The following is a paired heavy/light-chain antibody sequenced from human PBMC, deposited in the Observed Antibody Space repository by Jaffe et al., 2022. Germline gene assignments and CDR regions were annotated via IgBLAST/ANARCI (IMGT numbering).Light chain of an antibody. CDR1: KLGDKY. CDR3: QAWDSSTACYV. CDR2: QDS. V-gene: IGLV3-1*01. J-gene: IGLJ1*01. Sequence: SYELTQPPSVSVSPGQTASITCSGDKLGDKYACWYQQKPGQSPVLVIYQDSKRPSGIPERFSGSNSGNTATLTISGTQAMDEADYYCQAWDSSTACYVFGTGTKVTVL.
Heavy chain of an antibody. Sequence: QVQLVQSGSELKKPGASVKVSCKASGYTFTSYAMNWVRQAPGQGLEWMGWINTNTGNPTYAQGFTGRFVFSLDTSVSTAYLQISSLKAEDTAVYYCARDNVLLWFGETNLRYFDYWGQGTLVTVSS. V-gene: IGHV7-4-1*02. D-gene: IGHD3-10*01. CDR3: ARDNVLLWFGETNLRYFDY. CDR2: INTNTGNP. CDR1: GYTFTSYA. J-gene: IGHJ4*02.